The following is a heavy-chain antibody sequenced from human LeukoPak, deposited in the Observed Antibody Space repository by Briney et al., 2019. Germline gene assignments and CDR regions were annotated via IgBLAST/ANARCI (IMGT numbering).Heavy chain of an antibody. CDR3: ARDPLEGSWYFDL. J-gene: IGHJ2*01. CDR2: ISSTSSYI. V-gene: IGHV3-21*01. D-gene: IGHD5-24*01. CDR1: GFTFSSYS. Sequence: GGSLRLSCAASGFTFSSYSVNWARQAPGKGLEWVSSISSTSSYIYYADSVKGRFTISRDNAKNSLFLQMNSLRAEDTAVYYCARDPLEGSWYFDLWGRGTLVTVSS.